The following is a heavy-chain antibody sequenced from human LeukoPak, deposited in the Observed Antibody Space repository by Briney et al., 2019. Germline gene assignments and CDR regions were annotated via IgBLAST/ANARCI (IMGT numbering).Heavy chain of an antibody. V-gene: IGHV3-23*01. D-gene: IGHD3-9*01. CDR1: GFTFSSYD. Sequence: GGSLRLSCAASGFTFSSYDMSWGRQAPGKGLEWVLALSGSGGTTYADSVKGRFTISRDNSKNTVYLQMNSLRAEDTAVYYCAKVTGYWYFDLWGRGTLVTVSS. CDR2: LSGSGGTT. J-gene: IGHJ2*01. CDR3: AKVTGYWYFDL.